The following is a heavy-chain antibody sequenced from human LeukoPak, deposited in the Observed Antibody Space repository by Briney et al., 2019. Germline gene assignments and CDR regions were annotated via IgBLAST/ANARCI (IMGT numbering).Heavy chain of an antibody. D-gene: IGHD5-18*01. CDR1: GGSISSGDYY. Sequence: SQTLSLTCTVSGGSISSGDYYWCWIRQPPGKALEWIGYIYYSGSTYYNPSLKSRVTISVDTSKNQFSLKLSSVTAADTAMYYCASRGYTYGHFDYWGPGTLVTVSS. CDR3: ASRGYTYGHFDY. V-gene: IGHV4-30-4*01. CDR2: IYYSGST. J-gene: IGHJ4*02.